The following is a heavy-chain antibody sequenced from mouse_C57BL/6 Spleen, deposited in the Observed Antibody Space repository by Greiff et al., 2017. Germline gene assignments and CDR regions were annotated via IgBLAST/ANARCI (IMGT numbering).Heavy chain of an antibody. J-gene: IGHJ1*03. D-gene: IGHD1-1*01. CDR3: ARGDYGSSCWCFDV. Sequence: VQLQQSGAELAKPGASVKLSCKASGYTFTSYWMHWVKQRPGPGLEWIGYLNPSRGYTKYNQKFKDKATLTADKSSSTAYMPLSSLTSEDSSVYYCARGDYGSSCWCFDVWGTGTTVTVSS. V-gene: IGHV1-7*01. CDR1: GYTFTSYW. CDR2: LNPSRGYT.